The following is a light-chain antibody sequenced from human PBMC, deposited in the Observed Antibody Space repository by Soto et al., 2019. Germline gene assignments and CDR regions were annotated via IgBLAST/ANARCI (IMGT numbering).Light chain of an antibody. J-gene: IGKJ4*01. CDR3: QQYYGTPLT. Sequence: DIVMTQSPDSLAVSLGERATINCKSSQSILFNSNNKNYLAWYQQKPGQPPKLLIYWASTRESGVPDRFGGSGSGTDFTLTISSLQAEDVAVYYCQQYYGTPLTFGGGTKVDIK. V-gene: IGKV4-1*01. CDR2: WAS. CDR1: QSILFNSNNKNY.